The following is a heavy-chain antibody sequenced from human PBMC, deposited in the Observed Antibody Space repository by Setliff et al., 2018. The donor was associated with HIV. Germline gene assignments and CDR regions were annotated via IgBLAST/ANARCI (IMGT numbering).Heavy chain of an antibody. J-gene: IGHJ3*02. CDR2: INHSGST. D-gene: IGHD1-26*01. V-gene: IGHV4-34*01. CDR1: GGSFSGYY. CDR3: ARRRWELLKRGAAFDI. Sequence: ASETLSLTCAAYGGSFSGYYWSWIRQPPGKGLEWIGEINHSGSTNYNPSLKSRVTISVDTSKNQFSLKLSSVTAADTAVYYCARRRWELLKRGAAFDIWGQGTMVTVSS.